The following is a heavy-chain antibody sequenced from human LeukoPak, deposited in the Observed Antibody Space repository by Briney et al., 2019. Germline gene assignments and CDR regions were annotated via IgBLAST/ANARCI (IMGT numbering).Heavy chain of an antibody. CDR1: GFTFSSYS. Sequence: GGSLRLSCAASGFTFSSYSMNWVRQAPGKGLEWVSSISSSSSYIYYADSVKGRFTISRDNAKNSLYLQMNSLRAEDTAVYYCARSLGYCSSTSRQYYFDYWGQGTLVTVSS. CDR3: ARSLGYCSSTSRQYYFDY. D-gene: IGHD2-2*01. CDR2: ISSSSSYI. J-gene: IGHJ4*02. V-gene: IGHV3-21*01.